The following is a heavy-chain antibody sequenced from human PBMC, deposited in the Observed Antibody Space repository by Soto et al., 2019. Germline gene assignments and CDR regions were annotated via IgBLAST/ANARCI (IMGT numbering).Heavy chain of an antibody. D-gene: IGHD6-19*01. V-gene: IGHV3-30*18. CDR2: ISYDGSNK. CDR3: AKDEVAVWAYYYGMDV. CDR1: GFTFSSYG. J-gene: IGHJ6*02. Sequence: GGSLRLSCAASGFTFSSYGMHWVRQAPGKGLEWVAVISYDGSNKYYADSVKGRFTISRDNSKNTLYLQMNSLRAEDTAVYYCAKDEVAVWAYYYGMDVWGQGTTVTVSS.